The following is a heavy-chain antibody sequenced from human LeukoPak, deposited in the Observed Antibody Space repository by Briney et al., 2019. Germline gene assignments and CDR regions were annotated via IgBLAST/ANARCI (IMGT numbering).Heavy chain of an antibody. Sequence: SETLSLTCAVYGWSFSGYYWSWIRQPPGKGLEWIGEINHSGSTNYNPSLKSRVTISVDTSKNQFSLKQSSVTAADTAVYYCARAKAVAGHFDLGSRGTLVTVSS. V-gene: IGHV4-34*01. CDR3: ARAKAVAGHFDL. J-gene: IGHJ2*01. D-gene: IGHD6-19*01. CDR2: INHSGST. CDR1: GWSFSGYY.